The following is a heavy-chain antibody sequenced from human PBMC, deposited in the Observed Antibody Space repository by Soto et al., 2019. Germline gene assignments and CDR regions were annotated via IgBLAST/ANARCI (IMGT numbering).Heavy chain of an antibody. CDR1: GFTFGSYA. D-gene: IGHD3-16*01. J-gene: IGHJ6*04. CDR2: ISGSGRTT. CDR3: AKFRGPSYSYYAMGV. V-gene: IGHV3-23*01. Sequence: EVQLLESGGGLVQPGGSLRLSCAASGFTFGSYAMNWLRQAPGRGLECVSFISGSGRTTYYADSVKGRFTVSRDKSKNTLYLQMNSLRAEDTALYYCAKFRGPSYSYYAMGVWGKGTTVTVSS.